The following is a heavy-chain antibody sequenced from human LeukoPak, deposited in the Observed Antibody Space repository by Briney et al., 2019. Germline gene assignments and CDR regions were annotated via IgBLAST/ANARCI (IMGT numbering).Heavy chain of an antibody. CDR2: ISSSGSTI. CDR3: AKMAGMTRQVYYMDV. Sequence: GGSLRLSCAASGFTFSDYYMSWIRQAPGKGLEWVSYISSSGSTIYYADSVKGRFTISRDNAKNSLYLQMNSLRAEDTAVYYCAKMAGMTRQVYYMDVWGKGATVTVSS. V-gene: IGHV3-11*01. D-gene: IGHD2-8*01. J-gene: IGHJ6*03. CDR1: GFTFSDYY.